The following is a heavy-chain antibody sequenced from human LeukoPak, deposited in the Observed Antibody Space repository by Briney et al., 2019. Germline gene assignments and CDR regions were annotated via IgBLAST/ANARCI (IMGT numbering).Heavy chain of an antibody. D-gene: IGHD3-22*01. CDR2: IYYSGST. Sequence: PSETLSLTCTVSGGSISSGDYYWSWIRQPPGRGLGWIGYIYYSGSTYYNPSLKSRVTISVDTSKNQFSLKLSSVTAADTAVYYCAREDSSGPYNWFDPWGQGTLVTVSS. J-gene: IGHJ5*02. V-gene: IGHV4-30-4*01. CDR3: AREDSSGPYNWFDP. CDR1: GGSISSGDYY.